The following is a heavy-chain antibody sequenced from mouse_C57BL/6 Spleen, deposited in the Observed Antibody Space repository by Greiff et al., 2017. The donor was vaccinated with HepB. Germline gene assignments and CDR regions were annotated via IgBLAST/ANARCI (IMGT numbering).Heavy chain of an antibody. CDR2: ISGGGGNT. V-gene: IGHV5-9*01. Sequence: EVQVVESGGGLVKPGGSLKLSCAASGFTFSSYTMSWVRQTPEKRLEWVATISGGGGNTYYPDSVKGRFTISRDNAKNTLYLQMSSLRSEDTALYYCARHGYSWFAYWGQGTLVTVSA. J-gene: IGHJ3*01. CDR1: GFTFSSYT. CDR3: ARHGYSWFAY.